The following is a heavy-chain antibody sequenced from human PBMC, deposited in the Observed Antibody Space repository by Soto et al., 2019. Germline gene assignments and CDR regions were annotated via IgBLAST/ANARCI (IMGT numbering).Heavy chain of an antibody. CDR1: GGTFSSYA. CDR3: ARASRGTYYDFWSGTSYGMDV. Sequence: ASVKVSCKASGGTFSSYAISWVRQAPGQGLEWMGGIIPIFGTANYAQKFQGRVTITADKSTSTAYMELSSLRSEDTAVYYCARASRGTYYDFWSGTSYGMDVWGQGTTVTVSS. V-gene: IGHV1-69*06. J-gene: IGHJ6*02. D-gene: IGHD3-3*01. CDR2: IIPIFGTA.